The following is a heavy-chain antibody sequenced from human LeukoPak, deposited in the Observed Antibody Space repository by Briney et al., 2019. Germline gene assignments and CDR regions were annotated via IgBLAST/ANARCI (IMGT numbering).Heavy chain of an antibody. D-gene: IGHD2-2*01. CDR2: IKSKTDGGTT. V-gene: IGHV3-15*01. J-gene: IGHJ4*02. CDR1: GFTFSNAW. Sequence: GRSLRLSCAASGFTFSNAWMSWVRQAPGKGLEWVGRIKSKTDGGTTDYAAPVKGRFTISRDDSKNTLYLQMNSLKTEDTAVYYCTTDRVVPPASLAYWGQGTLVTVSS. CDR3: TTDRVVPPASLAY.